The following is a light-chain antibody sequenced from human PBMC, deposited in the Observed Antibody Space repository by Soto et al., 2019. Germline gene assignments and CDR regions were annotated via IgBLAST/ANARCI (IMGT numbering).Light chain of an antibody. CDR3: QQYNSYPLS. J-gene: IGKJ5*01. Sequence: DIQMTQSPSTLSASVGDRVTITCRASQSISSLLAWYQQKPGRAPTLLIYKASTLESGVPSRFSGSGSGTEFSLTISSLQPYDSATYYCQQYNSYPLSFGQGTRLEIK. CDR1: QSISSL. CDR2: KAS. V-gene: IGKV1-5*03.